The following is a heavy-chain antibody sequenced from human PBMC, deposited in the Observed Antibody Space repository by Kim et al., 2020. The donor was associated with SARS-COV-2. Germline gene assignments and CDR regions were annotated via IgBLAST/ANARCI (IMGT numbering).Heavy chain of an antibody. V-gene: IGHV3-43*02. CDR1: GFTFDDYA. CDR3: AKDKSGIGTTVNYPDAFDI. D-gene: IGHD4-4*01. CDR2: ISGDGGST. J-gene: IGHJ3*02. Sequence: GGSLRLSCAASGFTFDDYAMHWVRQAPGKGLEWVSLISGDGGSTYYADSVKGRFTISRDNSKNSLYLQMNSLRTEDTALYYCAKDKSGIGTTVNYPDAFDIWGQGTMVTVSS.